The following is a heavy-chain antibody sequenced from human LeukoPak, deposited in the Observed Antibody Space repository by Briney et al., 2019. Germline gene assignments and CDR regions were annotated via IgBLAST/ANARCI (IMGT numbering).Heavy chain of an antibody. Sequence: GGSLRLSCAASGFTFSSYAMSWVRQAPGKGLEWISGISGSGGSTYYADSVKGRFTISRDNSKNTLYLQMNSLRAEDTAVYYCASSSGWYFDYWGQGTLVTVSS. D-gene: IGHD6-25*01. CDR1: GFTFSSYA. V-gene: IGHV3-23*01. CDR3: ASSSGWYFDY. J-gene: IGHJ4*02. CDR2: ISGSGGST.